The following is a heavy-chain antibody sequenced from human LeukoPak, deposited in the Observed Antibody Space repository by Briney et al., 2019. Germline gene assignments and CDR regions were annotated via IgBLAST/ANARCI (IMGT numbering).Heavy chain of an antibody. CDR3: ARGGDIVVVVAATPSIMDV. CDR1: GYTFTGYY. J-gene: IGHJ6*02. V-gene: IGHV1-2*02. CDR2: INPNSGGK. Sequence: ASVKVSCRASGYTFTGYYMHWVRQAPGRGLEWMGWINPNSGGKNYAQKFQGRVTMTRDTSISTAYMELSKLRSDDTAVYYCARGGDIVVVVAATPSIMDVWGQGTTVTVSS. D-gene: IGHD2-15*01.